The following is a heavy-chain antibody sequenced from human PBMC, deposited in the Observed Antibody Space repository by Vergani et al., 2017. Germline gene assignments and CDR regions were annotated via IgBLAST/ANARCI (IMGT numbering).Heavy chain of an antibody. J-gene: IGHJ4*02. Sequence: VQLLESGGGLVQPGGSLRLSCAASGFTFSSYGMHWVRQAPGKGLEWVAVIWYDGSNKYYADSVKGRFTISRDNSKNTLYLQMNSLRAEDTAVYYCAREMTTVTTTDPAACHPDYWGQGTLVTVSS. CDR1: GFTFSSYG. CDR3: AREMTTVTTTDPAACHPDY. D-gene: IGHD4-11*01. V-gene: IGHV3-33*08. CDR2: IWYDGSNK.